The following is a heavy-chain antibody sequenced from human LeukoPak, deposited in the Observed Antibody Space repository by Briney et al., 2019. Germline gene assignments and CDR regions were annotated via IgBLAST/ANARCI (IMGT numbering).Heavy chain of an antibody. D-gene: IGHD3-16*02. CDR2: IYYSGST. V-gene: IGHV4-59*01. CDR1: GGSISSYY. J-gene: IGHJ3*02. Sequence: SETLSLTCTVSGGSISSYYWSWIRQPPGKGLEWIGYIYYSGSTNYNPSLKSRVTISVDTSKNQFSLKLSSVTAADTAVYYCARDGGGYKSRGFIKGAFDIWGQGTMVTVSS. CDR3: ARDGGGYKSRGFIKGAFDI.